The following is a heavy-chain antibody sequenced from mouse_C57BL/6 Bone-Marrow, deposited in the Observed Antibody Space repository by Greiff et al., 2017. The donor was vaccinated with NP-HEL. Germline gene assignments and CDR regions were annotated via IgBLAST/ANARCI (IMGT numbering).Heavy chain of an antibody. CDR3: ARVTTVVVDY. J-gene: IGHJ2*01. V-gene: IGHV1-63*01. CDR2: IYPGGGYT. CDR1: GYTFTNYW. Sequence: QVHVKQPGAELVRPGTSVKMSCKASGYTFTNYWIGWAKQRPGHGLEWIGGIYPGGGYTNYNEKFKGKATLTADKSSSTAYMQFSSLTSEDSAIYYGARVTTVVVDYWGKGTTLTVSS. D-gene: IGHD1-1*01.